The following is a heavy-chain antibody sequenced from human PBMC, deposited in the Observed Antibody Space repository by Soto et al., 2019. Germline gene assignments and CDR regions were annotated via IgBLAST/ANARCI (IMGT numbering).Heavy chain of an antibody. Sequence: GGSLRLSCAASGFTFSSYAMSWVRQAPERGLEWVSAISAGGGSTYYADSVKGRFTISRDNSKNTLYLQLNSLRAEDTALYYCAKIYSSSGYYPDYWGQGTLVTVSS. CDR3: AKIYSSSGYYPDY. V-gene: IGHV3-23*01. CDR1: GFTFSSYA. J-gene: IGHJ4*02. CDR2: ISAGGGST. D-gene: IGHD3-22*01.